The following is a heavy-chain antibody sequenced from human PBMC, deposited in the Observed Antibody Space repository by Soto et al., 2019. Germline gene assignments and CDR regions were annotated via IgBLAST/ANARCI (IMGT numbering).Heavy chain of an antibody. CDR1: GDSMTKYY. V-gene: IGHV4-4*07. CDR3: ARTVGAAYYSDF. J-gene: IGHJ4*02. CDR2: IYTSGST. D-gene: IGHD1-26*01. Sequence: SETLSLTCTVFGDSMTKYYWSWIQQPAGKGLEWIGRIYTSGSTNYNPSLKSRVTMSIDTSNKHFSLSLKSVTAADTAVYYCARTVGAAYYSDFWGQGALVTVSS.